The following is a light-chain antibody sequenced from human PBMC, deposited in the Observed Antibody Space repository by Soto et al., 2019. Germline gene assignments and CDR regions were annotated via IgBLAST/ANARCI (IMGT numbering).Light chain of an antibody. V-gene: IGKV3-11*01. J-gene: IGKJ3*01. Sequence: EIVLTQSPATLSLSPGERATLSCRGSQSDSSYLGWYQQKPGQAPRLLISDASNRATGIPARFSGSGSGTVFTLTISRLEPEDFAVYYCQQRSNWLFGPGTKVDIK. CDR2: DAS. CDR3: QQRSNWL. CDR1: QSDSSY.